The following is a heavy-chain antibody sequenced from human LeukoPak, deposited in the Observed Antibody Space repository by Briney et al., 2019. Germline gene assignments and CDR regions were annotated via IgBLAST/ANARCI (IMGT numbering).Heavy chain of an antibody. D-gene: IGHD6-13*01. CDR1: GYTFTSYY. CDR2: INPNSGGT. V-gene: IGHV1-2*02. J-gene: IGHJ3*02. CDR3: ARDLRAAAGTDDAFDI. Sequence: GASVKVSCKASGYTFTSYYMHWVRQAPGQGLEWMGWINPNSGGTNYAQKFQGRVTMTRDTSISTAYMELSRLRSDDAAVYYCARDLRAAAGTDDAFDIWGQGTMVTVSS.